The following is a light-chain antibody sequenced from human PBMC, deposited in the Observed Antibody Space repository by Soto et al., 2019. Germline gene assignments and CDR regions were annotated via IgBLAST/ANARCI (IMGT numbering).Light chain of an antibody. CDR3: QERSNWLPGNT. J-gene: IGKJ5*01. CDR1: QSVSSY. V-gene: IGKV3-11*01. Sequence: EIVLTQSPATLSLSPGERATLSCRASQSVSSYLAWYQQKPGQAPRLLIYDASNRATGIPARFSGSGSGTDITLAISRLAPEDFAVYYSQERSNWLPGNTSGQGTRLEIK. CDR2: DAS.